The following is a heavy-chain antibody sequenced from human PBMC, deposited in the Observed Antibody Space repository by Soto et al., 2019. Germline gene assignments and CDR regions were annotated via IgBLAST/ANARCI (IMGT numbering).Heavy chain of an antibody. CDR2: IYHSGST. CDR1: GGSISSSNW. D-gene: IGHD2-15*01. V-gene: IGHV4-4*02. Sequence: QVQLQESGPGLVKPSGTLSLTCAVSGGSISSSNWWSWVRQPPGEGREWFGEIYHSGSTNYNPSLETRVTLSLDQSEYRFSMKMSTVTAADTAVYYCSRSGVLFYGRDVWGQGTTVSVSS. CDR3: SRSGVLFYGRDV. J-gene: IGHJ6*02.